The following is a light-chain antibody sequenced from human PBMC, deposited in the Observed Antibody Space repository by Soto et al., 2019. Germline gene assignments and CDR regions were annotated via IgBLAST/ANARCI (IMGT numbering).Light chain of an antibody. V-gene: IGKV3-20*01. CDR2: GAS. CDR1: QSVSSSY. Sequence: EIVLTQSPGTLSLSPGERATLSCRASQSVSSSYLAWYQQKPGQAPRLLIYGASSMATGIADRFSGSGSGTDFTLTISRLEPEDSAVYYCHKYCSSPITFGQGTRLEIK. CDR3: HKYCSSPIT. J-gene: IGKJ5*01.